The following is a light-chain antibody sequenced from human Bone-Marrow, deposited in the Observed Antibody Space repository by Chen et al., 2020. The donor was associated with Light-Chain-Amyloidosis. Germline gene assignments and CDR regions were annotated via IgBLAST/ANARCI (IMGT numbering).Light chain of an antibody. Sequence: SYVLTQPSSVSVAPGQTDPIACGGNSIGSTSVHWYQQTPGQAPLLVVYDDSDRPSGIPERLSGSNSGNTATLTISRVEAGDEADYYCQVWDRSSDRPVFGGGTKLTVL. CDR1: SIGSTS. CDR2: DDS. J-gene: IGLJ3*02. CDR3: QVWDRSSDRPV. V-gene: IGLV3-21*02.